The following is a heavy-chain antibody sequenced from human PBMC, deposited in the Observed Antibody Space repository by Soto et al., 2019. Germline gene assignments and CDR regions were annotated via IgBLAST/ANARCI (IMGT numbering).Heavy chain of an antibody. CDR1: GGSISSGDNY. V-gene: IGHV4-30-4*01. CDR2: IYYSGST. J-gene: IGHJ3*02. Sequence: SETLSLTCTVSGGSISSGDNYWGWIRQPPGKGLEWIGYIYYSGSTYYNPSLKSRVTISVDTSKNQFSLKLSSVTAADTAVYYCARDLGRYDFWSGYYFSNDAFDIWGQGTMVTV. D-gene: IGHD3-3*01. CDR3: ARDLGRYDFWSGYYFSNDAFDI.